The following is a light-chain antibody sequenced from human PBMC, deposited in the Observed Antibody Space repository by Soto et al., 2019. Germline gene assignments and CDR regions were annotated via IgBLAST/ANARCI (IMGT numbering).Light chain of an antibody. J-gene: IGKJ1*01. CDR1: QGIRND. V-gene: IGKV1-6*01. CDR3: LQDYNSPRT. Sequence: AIQMTQSPSSLFASVGDRVTIAFRASQGIRNDLVWYQQKPGKPPKLLIYGASSLPSGVPSRFSGSGSGTDFTLTISSLQPEDFATYYCLQDYNSPRTFGQGTKVDIK. CDR2: GAS.